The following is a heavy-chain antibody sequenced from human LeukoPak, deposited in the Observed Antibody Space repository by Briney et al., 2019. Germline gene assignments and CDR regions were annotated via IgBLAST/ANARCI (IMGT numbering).Heavy chain of an antibody. CDR1: GDSVSTNTGV. V-gene: IGHV6-1*01. Sequence: SQTLSLTCAISGDSVSTNTGVWNWIRLSPSRGLEWLGRTYYRSKWYSDYAESVKSRITINPDTSKNQFSLQLNSVTPEDTAVYYCARGSHTSVWHWGQGTLVTVSS. J-gene: IGHJ4*02. D-gene: IGHD6-19*01. CDR2: TYYRSKWYS. CDR3: ARGSHTSVWH.